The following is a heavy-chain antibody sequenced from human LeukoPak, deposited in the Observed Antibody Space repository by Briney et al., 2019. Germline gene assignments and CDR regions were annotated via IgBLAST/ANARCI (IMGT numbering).Heavy chain of an antibody. CDR1: GSTFNSFSTYD. V-gene: IGHV3-23*01. D-gene: IGHD3-10*01. J-gene: IGHJ4*02. CDR2: ISNSGGST. Sequence: GGSLRLSCAASGSTFNSFSTYDFNWVRQAPGKGLEWVSVISNSGGSTFYADSVKGRFTISRDNSKNTLYLQMNSLRAEDTAVYYCAKRASGSGTSLYYFDYWGQGTLVTVSS. CDR3: AKRASGSGTSLYYFDY.